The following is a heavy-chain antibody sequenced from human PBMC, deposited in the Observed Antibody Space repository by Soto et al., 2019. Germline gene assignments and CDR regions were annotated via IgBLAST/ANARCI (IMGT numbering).Heavy chain of an antibody. Sequence: GESLKISCKASGFSFTTYWIAWVRQMPGKGLEWVGIINPGDSDTRYNPSFQGEVTISADRSITTAYLQWSSLKASDTAIYYCARHEQFYYYYYGMDVWGQGTTATVS. D-gene: IGHD6-19*01. CDR1: GFSFTTYW. J-gene: IGHJ6*02. CDR3: ARHEQFYYYYYGMDV. V-gene: IGHV5-51*01. CDR2: INPGDSDT.